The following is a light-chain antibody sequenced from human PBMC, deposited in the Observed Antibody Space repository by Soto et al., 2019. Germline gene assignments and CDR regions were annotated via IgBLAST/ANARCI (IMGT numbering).Light chain of an antibody. J-gene: IGKJ5*01. V-gene: IGKV3-20*01. CDR1: QTLSSNF. CDR3: HNYASAPLT. Sequence: ENVLTQSPATLSLSPGERATLSCRASQTLSSNFLVWYQQKPGQAPRLLIYGASTRATGVPDRFSGRGSGTDFTLTISRLEPDDIATYYCHNYASAPLTFGQGTRLEIK. CDR2: GAS.